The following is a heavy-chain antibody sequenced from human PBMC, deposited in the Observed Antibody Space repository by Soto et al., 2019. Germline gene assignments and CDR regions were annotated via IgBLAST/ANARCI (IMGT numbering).Heavy chain of an antibody. D-gene: IGHD3-3*01. CDR2: INHSGST. V-gene: IGHV4-34*01. Sequence: SETLSLTCAVYGGSLSGYYWSWIRQPPGKGLEWIGEINHSGSTNYNPSLKSRVTISVDTSKNQFSLTLSSVTAADTAVYYCARTSDYDFWRGHYGQNCSLPWGPATLATVST. CDR1: GGSLSGYY. J-gene: IGHJ5*02. CDR3: ARTSDYDFWRGHYGQNCSLP.